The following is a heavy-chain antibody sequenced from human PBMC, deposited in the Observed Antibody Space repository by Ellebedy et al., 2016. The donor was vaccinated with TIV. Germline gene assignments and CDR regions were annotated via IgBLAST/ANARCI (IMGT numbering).Heavy chain of an antibody. CDR3: VRAPNPPHYYYGMDV. J-gene: IGHJ6*02. Sequence: MPSETLSLTCGASGGSISSTGFSWSWVRQPPGKGLEWIGYIYHSGSTYYNPSLRSRVTISVERSKNQFFLNLTAVTAADTAVYYCVRAPNPPHYYYGMDVWGQGTTVTVSS. V-gene: IGHV4-30-2*01. CDR2: IYHSGST. D-gene: IGHD2-8*01. CDR1: GGSISSTGFS.